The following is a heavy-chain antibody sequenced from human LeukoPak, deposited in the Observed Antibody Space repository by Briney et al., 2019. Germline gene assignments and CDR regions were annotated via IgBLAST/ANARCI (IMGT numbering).Heavy chain of an antibody. CDR2: INWNGGST. D-gene: IGHD3-22*01. J-gene: IGHJ4*02. CDR3: ARIKNYYDSSGYLSSLDY. V-gene: IGHV3-20*04. Sequence: PGGSLRLSCAASGFTFDDYGMSWVRQAPGKGLEWVSGINWNGGSTGYADSVKGRFTVSRDNAKNTLYLQMNGLRAEDTAVYYCARIKNYYDSSGYLSSLDYWGQGTLVTVSS. CDR1: GFTFDDYG.